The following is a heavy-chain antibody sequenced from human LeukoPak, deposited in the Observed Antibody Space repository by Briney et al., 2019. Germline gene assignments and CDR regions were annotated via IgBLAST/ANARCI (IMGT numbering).Heavy chain of an antibody. J-gene: IGHJ6*02. CDR3: AREESGSYYGYYGMDV. D-gene: IGHD1-26*01. CDR2: ISSSSSYI. V-gene: IGHV3-21*01. Sequence: VGSLRLSRAASGFTFSSYSMNWVRQAPGKGLEWVSSISSSSSYIYYAESVKGRFTSAGDNAKNSLYLLMTSLRADDTAVYYCAREESGSYYGYYGMDVWGQGTTVTVSS. CDR1: GFTFSSYS.